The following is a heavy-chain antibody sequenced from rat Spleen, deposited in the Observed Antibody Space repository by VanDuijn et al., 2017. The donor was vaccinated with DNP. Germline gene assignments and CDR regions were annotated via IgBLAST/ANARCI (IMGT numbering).Heavy chain of an antibody. Sequence: EVQLVESGGGLVQPGRSMKLSCAASGFTFSSFPMAWVRQAPTKGLEWVATISTSGGSTYYRDSVKGRFTISRDNAKSTLYLQMNSLRSEDTATYYCTRDHYGGYWFAYWGQGTLVTVSS. V-gene: IGHV5-46*01. D-gene: IGHD1-11*01. CDR1: GFTFSSFP. J-gene: IGHJ3*01. CDR3: TRDHYGGYWFAY. CDR2: ISTSGGST.